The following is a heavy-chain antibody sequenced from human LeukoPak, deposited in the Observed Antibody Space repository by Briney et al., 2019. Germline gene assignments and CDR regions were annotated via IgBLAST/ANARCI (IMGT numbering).Heavy chain of an antibody. CDR1: GFTLSRHA. CDR3: AKDHGEGYSYGYYFEY. J-gene: IGHJ4*02. CDR2: ISGSGNSV. D-gene: IGHD5-18*01. Sequence: GGSLRLSCVVSGFTLSRHAMTWVRQAPGKGLEWVSVISGSGNSVYYADSVKGRFTISRDNSKNTLYLQMNSLRDEDPAVYFCAKDHGEGYSYGYYFEYWGQGTLVTVSS. V-gene: IGHV3-23*01.